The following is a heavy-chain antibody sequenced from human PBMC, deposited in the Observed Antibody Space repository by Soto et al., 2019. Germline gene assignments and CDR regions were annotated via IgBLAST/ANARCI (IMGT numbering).Heavy chain of an antibody. J-gene: IGHJ6*03. V-gene: IGHV3-33*01. CDR2: IWYDGSNK. CDR1: GSTFSSYG. Sequence: GGXLRLSCAASGSTFSSYGMHWVRQAPGKGLEWVAVIWYDGSNKYYADSVKGRFTISRDNSKNTLYLQMNSLRAEDTAVYYCAVEVATNMDVWGKGTPVTVSS. CDR3: AVEVATNMDV. D-gene: IGHD5-12*01.